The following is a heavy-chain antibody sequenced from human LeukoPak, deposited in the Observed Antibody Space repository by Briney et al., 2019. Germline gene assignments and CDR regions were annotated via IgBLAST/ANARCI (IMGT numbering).Heavy chain of an antibody. CDR1: GGSFIGYY. Sequence: SETLSLTCAVYGGSFIGYYWSWLRQPPGKELEWIGESNHSGSTNYNPSPKSRVTISVDTSKNQFSLKLSSVTAADTAVYYCARGSGYYDSSGYYLRGYFDYWGQGTLVTVSS. CDR2: SNHSGST. V-gene: IGHV4-34*01. J-gene: IGHJ4*02. D-gene: IGHD3-22*01. CDR3: ARGSGYYDSSGYYLRGYFDY.